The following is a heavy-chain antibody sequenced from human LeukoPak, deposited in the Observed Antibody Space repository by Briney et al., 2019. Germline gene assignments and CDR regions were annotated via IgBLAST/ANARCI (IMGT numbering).Heavy chain of an antibody. Sequence: GGSLRLSCVVSGITFRNYWMSWVRQAPGKGLEWVAFIKEDGSGKHYVDSVKGRFTVSRDNAKNSLYLQMNSLRAEDTAVYFCHQPVTLPAWGQGALVTVSP. V-gene: IGHV3-7*01. CDR2: IKEDGSGK. CDR3: HQPVTLPA. J-gene: IGHJ5*02. CDR1: GITFRNYW. D-gene: IGHD2-2*01.